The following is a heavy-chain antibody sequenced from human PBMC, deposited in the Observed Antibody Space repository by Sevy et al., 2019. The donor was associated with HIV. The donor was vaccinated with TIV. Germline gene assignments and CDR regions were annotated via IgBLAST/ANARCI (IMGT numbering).Heavy chain of an antibody. CDR2: ISSSSTYI. V-gene: IGHV3-21*01. Sequence: GGSLRLSCAASGFNIKTYNMNWVRQAPGKGLEWVSCISSSSTYIYYADSVKGRFTISRDNAKNSLYLQMSSLRAEDTAVYYCARDLVIPSTTDYFYYAMDVWGQGTTVTVSS. D-gene: IGHD2-2*01. CDR3: ARDLVIPSTTDYFYYAMDV. CDR1: GFNIKTYN. J-gene: IGHJ6*02.